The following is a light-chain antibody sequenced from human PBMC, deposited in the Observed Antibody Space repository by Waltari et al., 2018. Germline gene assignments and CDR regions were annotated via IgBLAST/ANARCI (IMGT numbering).Light chain of an antibody. CDR3: VAWDVSLSGYV. CDR1: SSNIGSSP. CDR2: DSN. Sequence: QSVLTQPPSASGTPGQRVTTTCSGSSSNIGSSPVNWYQQFPGPTPNLLIHDSNQRPSGVPDRFSGSKSGTSASLAISGLQSEDEADYYCVAWDVSLSGYVVGTGTKVTVL. V-gene: IGLV1-44*01. J-gene: IGLJ1*01.